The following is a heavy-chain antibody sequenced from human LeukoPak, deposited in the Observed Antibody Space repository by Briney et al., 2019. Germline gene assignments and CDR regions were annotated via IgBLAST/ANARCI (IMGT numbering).Heavy chain of an antibody. V-gene: IGHV3-30*03. D-gene: IGHD6-19*01. CDR2: ISYDGSNK. CDR3: ARRSGIAVAGAFDY. CDR1: GFTFSSYG. J-gene: IGHJ4*02. Sequence: GGSLRLSCAASGFTFSSYGMHWVRQAPGKGLEWVAVISYDGSNKYYADSVKGRFTISRDNSKHTLYLQMNSLRAEDTAVYYCARRSGIAVAGAFDYWGQGTLVTVSS.